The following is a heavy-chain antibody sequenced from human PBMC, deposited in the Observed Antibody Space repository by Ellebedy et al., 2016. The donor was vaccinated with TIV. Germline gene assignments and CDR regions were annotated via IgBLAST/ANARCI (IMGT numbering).Heavy chain of an antibody. J-gene: IGHJ3*02. Sequence: SVRGRFTISRDNSKNTLYLQMNSLRVEDTAMYYCAKELSSAFDIWGQGTMVTVSS. D-gene: IGHD1-7*01. CDR3: AKELSSAFDI. V-gene: IGHV3-53*05.